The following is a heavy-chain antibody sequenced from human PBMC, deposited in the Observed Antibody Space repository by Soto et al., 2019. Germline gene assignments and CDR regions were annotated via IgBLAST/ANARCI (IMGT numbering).Heavy chain of an antibody. V-gene: IGHV3-23*01. Sequence: EVQLLESGGGLVQPGGSLRLSCAASGFTFRSSAMSWVRQAPGKGLEWVSGISGSGDNTYYADSVKGRFTISRDNSKNTLYLQMNNLRAEDTAVYYCAKSATIDYYYYYYMDVWRKGTTVTVSS. J-gene: IGHJ6*03. CDR2: ISGSGDNT. CDR1: GFTFRSSA. CDR3: AKSATIDYYYYYYMDV. D-gene: IGHD4-4*01.